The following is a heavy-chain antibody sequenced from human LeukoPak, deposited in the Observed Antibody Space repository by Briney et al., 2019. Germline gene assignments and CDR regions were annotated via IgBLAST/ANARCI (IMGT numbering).Heavy chain of an antibody. J-gene: IGHJ4*02. Sequence: GGSLRLSCAASGFTVSSKHMSWVRQAPGKGLEWVSVIYRGGSTYYADSVKGRFTISRDNSKNTLYLQMNSLRGEDTAVYYCARDRYDFWSGTLDYWGQGTLVTVSS. CDR1: GFTVSSKH. CDR3: ARDRYDFWSGTLDY. V-gene: IGHV3-66*01. D-gene: IGHD3-3*01. CDR2: IYRGGST.